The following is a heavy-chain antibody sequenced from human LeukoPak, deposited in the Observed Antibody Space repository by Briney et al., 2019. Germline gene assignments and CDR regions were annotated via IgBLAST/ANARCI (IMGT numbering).Heavy chain of an antibody. CDR2: IPPDGSTT. J-gene: IGHJ4*02. CDR3: ATEGEEWTNFDY. CDR1: GFTFSTTG. V-gene: IGHV3-30*02. Sequence: GGSLRLSCAASGFTFSTTGLHWVRQAPGKGLEWVAMIPPDGSTTFYTDSMKGRLTISRDNSNNTLYLQMNSLRLEDTALYYCATEGEEWTNFDYWGQGTLVTVSS. D-gene: IGHD3-3*01.